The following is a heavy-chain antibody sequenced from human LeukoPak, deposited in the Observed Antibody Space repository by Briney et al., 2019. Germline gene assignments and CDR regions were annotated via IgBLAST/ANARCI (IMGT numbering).Heavy chain of an antibody. CDR2: ISSSGSTI. CDR3: ARGGAPYFDWCFDY. D-gene: IGHD3-9*01. Sequence: GGSLRLSCAASGFTFSSYEMNWVRQAPGKGLEWVSYISSSGSTIYYADSVKGRFTISRDNAKNSLYLQMNSLRAEDTAIYYCARGGAPYFDWCFDYWGQGTLVTVSS. V-gene: IGHV3-48*03. CDR1: GFTFSSYE. J-gene: IGHJ4*02.